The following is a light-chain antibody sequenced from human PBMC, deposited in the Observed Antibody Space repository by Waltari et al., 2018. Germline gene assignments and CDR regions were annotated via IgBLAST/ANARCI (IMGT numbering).Light chain of an antibody. CDR1: QSVLHSTNNKNY. Sequence: DIVMTQSPDSLAVSLGARAPINCKPSQSVLHSTNNKNYLAWYQQKPGQPPKLLIYWASTRESGVPDRFSGSGSGTDFTLTISSLQAEDVAVYYCQQYYSTPRTFGGGTKVEIK. CDR2: WAS. CDR3: QQYYSTPRT. V-gene: IGKV4-1*01. J-gene: IGKJ4*01.